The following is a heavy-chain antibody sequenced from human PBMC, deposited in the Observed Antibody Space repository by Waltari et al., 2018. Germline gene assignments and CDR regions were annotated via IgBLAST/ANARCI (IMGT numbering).Heavy chain of an antibody. CDR1: GSTFSNYA. CDR2: ISNKGGST. J-gene: IGHJ2*01. Sequence: DVQLVESGGGLVQPGGSLRLSCAASGSTFSNYAMHWVRPAPGKGLEYVSAISNKGGSTYYANSVKGRFIISRDNSKNTLYLQMGSLRAEDMAVYYCARVGCSGGSCYYWYLDLWGRGTLVTVSS. V-gene: IGHV3-64*01. D-gene: IGHD2-15*01. CDR3: ARVGCSGGSCYYWYLDL.